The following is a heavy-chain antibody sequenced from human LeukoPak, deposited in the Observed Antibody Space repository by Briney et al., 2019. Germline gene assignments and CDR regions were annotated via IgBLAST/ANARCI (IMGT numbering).Heavy chain of an antibody. CDR2: IYYSGST. D-gene: IGHD2-15*01. CDR3: AREGYCSGGSCYSGVDY. V-gene: IGHV4-59*01. Sequence: SETLSLTCTVSGGSISSYYWSWIRQPPGRGLEWIGYIYYSGSTNYNPSLKSRVTISVDTSKNQFSLKLSSVTAADTAVYYCAREGYCSGGSCYSGVDYWGQGTLVTVSS. J-gene: IGHJ4*02. CDR1: GGSISSYY.